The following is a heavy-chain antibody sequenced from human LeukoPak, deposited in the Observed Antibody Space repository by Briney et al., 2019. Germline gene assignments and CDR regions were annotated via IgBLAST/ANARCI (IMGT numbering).Heavy chain of an antibody. CDR3: AREELTQQLEEIDY. CDR2: INPNSGGT. V-gene: IGHV1-2*06. Sequence: GASVKVSCKASGYTFTGYYMHWVRQAPGQGLEWMGRINPNSGGTNYAQKFQGRVTMTRDTSISTAYMELSRLRSDDTAVYYCAREELTQQLEEIDYWGQGTLVTVSS. CDR1: GYTFTGYY. D-gene: IGHD6-13*01. J-gene: IGHJ4*02.